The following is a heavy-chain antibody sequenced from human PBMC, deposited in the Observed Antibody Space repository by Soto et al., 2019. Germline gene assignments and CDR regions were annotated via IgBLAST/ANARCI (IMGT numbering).Heavy chain of an antibody. CDR1: GYTFTSYG. Sequence: ASVKVSCKASGYTFTSYGISWVRQAPGQGLEWMGWISAYNGNTNYAKKLQGRDTMTTETSTSTAYMELRSQRYDDTAGYYCEKDWVPVPADRKPQKHFDYWGQGTLVTVSS. V-gene: IGHV1-18*01. CDR3: EKDWVPVPADRKPQKHFDY. CDR2: ISAYNGNT. D-gene: IGHD2-2*01. J-gene: IGHJ4*02.